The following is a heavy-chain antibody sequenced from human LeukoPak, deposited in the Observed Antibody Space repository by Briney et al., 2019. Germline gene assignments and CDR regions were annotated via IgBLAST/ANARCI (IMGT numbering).Heavy chain of an antibody. V-gene: IGHV1-8*01. J-gene: IGHJ4*02. Sequence: ASVKVSCKASGYTFTSYDINWVRQATGQGLEWMGWMNPNSGNTGYAQKFQGRVTMTRNTSISTAYMELSSLRSKDTAVCYCARSIETLTYSSSWYFPVDYWGQGTLVTVSS. CDR1: GYTFTSYD. CDR3: ARSIETLTYSSSWYFPVDY. D-gene: IGHD6-13*01. CDR2: MNPNSGNT.